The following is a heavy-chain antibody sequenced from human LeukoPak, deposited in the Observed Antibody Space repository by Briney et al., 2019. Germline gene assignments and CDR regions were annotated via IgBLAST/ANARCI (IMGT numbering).Heavy chain of an antibody. CDR3: AKGNDILTGYFEGDAFDI. J-gene: IGHJ3*02. CDR1: GFTFSSYA. V-gene: IGHV3-23*01. D-gene: IGHD3-9*01. Sequence: GGSLRLSCAASGFTFSSYAMSWVRQAPGKGLEWVSAISGSGGSTYYADSVKGRFTISRDNSKNTLYPQMNSLRAEDTAVYYCAKGNDILTGYFEGDAFDIWGQGTMVTVSS. CDR2: ISGSGGST.